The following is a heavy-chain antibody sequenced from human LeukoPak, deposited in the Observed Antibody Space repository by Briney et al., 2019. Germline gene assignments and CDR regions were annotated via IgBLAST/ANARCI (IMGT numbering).Heavy chain of an antibody. D-gene: IGHD3-9*01. V-gene: IGHV4-39*07. CDR2: IFYSGST. CDR1: GGSLNSTRYY. J-gene: IGHJ4*02. Sequence: SETLSLTCTVSGGSLNSTRYYWAWIRQPPGKGLEWIGSIFYSGSTYYTPSLKSRVTISVYTSKNQFSLKLSSVTAADTAVYYCARVWGDILTGYLVDYWGQGTLVTVSS. CDR3: ARVWGDILTGYLVDY.